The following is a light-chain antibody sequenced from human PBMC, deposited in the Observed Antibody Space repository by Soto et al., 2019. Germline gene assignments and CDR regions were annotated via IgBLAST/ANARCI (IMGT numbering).Light chain of an antibody. CDR1: MRDVGAYNL. Sequence: QSVLTQPASVSGSPGQSITISCAGTMRDVGAYNLVSWYQQHPGRVTQLIIYEVRNRPSGISFRFSGSKSGNTASLTISGLQAEDEADYYCSSFTSKSTLIFGGGTKVTVL. CDR2: EVR. J-gene: IGLJ2*01. V-gene: IGLV2-14*01. CDR3: SSFTSKSTLI.